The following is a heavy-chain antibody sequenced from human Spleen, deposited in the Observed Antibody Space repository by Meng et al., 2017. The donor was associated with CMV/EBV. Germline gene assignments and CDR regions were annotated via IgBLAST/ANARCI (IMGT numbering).Heavy chain of an antibody. CDR1: GYSFTRYW. Sequence: KVSCKGSGYSFTRYWISWVRQMPGKGLEWMGMIYPGDSDTRYSPSFQGQVTISADKSSSTAYLQWSSLKASDTAMYYCARNVDYDTGDYWGQGTLVTVSS. CDR3: ARNVDYDTGDY. CDR2: IYPGDSDT. V-gene: IGHV5-51*01. D-gene: IGHD3-16*01. J-gene: IGHJ4*02.